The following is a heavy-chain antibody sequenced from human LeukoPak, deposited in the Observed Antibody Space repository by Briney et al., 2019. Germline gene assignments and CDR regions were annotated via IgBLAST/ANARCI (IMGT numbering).Heavy chain of an antibody. CDR3: AKWYTNQWHLDD. CDR2: IKHDGSEM. J-gene: IGHJ4*02. Sequence: PGGSLRLSCAASGFTFSSYWMCWVRQAPGKGLEWVANIKHDGSEMYYVDSVKGRFTISRDNAKSSVFLQMNSLRPEDTAMYYCAKWYTNQWHLDDWGQGTLVTVSP. CDR1: GFTFSSYW. V-gene: IGHV3-7*01. D-gene: IGHD6-19*01.